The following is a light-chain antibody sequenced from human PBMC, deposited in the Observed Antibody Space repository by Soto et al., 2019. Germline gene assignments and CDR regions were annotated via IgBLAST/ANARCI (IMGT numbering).Light chain of an antibody. V-gene: IGLV1-40*01. J-gene: IGLJ1*01. Sequence: QPVLTQPPSVSGAPGQRVTISCTGSSSNLGSGYDVHWYQQLPGTAPKLLIHDNNNRPSGVPDRFSGSKSGTSASLAITGLQADDEGDYYCQSFDGSLGTHVFGTGTKLTVL. CDR2: DNN. CDR3: QSFDGSLGTHV. CDR1: SSNLGSGYD.